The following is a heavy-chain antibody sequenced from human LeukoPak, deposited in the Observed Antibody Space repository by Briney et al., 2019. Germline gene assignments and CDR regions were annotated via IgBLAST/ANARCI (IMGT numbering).Heavy chain of an antibody. CDR2: IYDSGST. J-gene: IGHJ3*02. D-gene: IGHD3-22*01. Sequence: ESSGTLSLTCTVSGGSINSYYWSWIRQPPGKGLEWIGYIYDSGSTNYNPSLKSRVTISVDTSKNQFSLKLSSVTAADTAVYYCACLTTADAFDIWGQGTMVTVSS. V-gene: IGHV4-59*01. CDR3: ACLTTADAFDI. CDR1: GGSINSYY.